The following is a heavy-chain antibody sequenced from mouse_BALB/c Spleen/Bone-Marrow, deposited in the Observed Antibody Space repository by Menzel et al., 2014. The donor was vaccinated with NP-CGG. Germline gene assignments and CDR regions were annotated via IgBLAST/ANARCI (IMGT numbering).Heavy chain of an antibody. D-gene: IGHD2-4*01. CDR2: ISNGSSPI. CDR1: GFTFSSFG. CDR3: ARKGAMITHYYAMDY. Sequence: EVKVVESGGGLVQPGGSRKLSCAASGFTFSSFGMHWVRQAPEKGLEWVAYISNGSSPIYYADTVKGRFTISRDNPKNTLFPQMTSLRSEDTAMYYCARKGAMITHYYAMDYWGQGTSVTVSS. J-gene: IGHJ4*01. V-gene: IGHV5-17*02.